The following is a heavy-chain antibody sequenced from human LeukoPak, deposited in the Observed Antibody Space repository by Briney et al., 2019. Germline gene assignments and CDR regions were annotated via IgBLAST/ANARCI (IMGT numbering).Heavy chain of an antibody. CDR1: GYTFTSYD. CDR3: ARVTVNENYYYYMDV. D-gene: IGHD4-11*01. CDR2: MNPNSGNT. V-gene: IGHV1-8*03. Sequence: ASVKVSCKASGYTFTSYDINWVRQATGQGLEWMGWMNPNSGNTGYAQKFKGRVTITRNTSISTAYMELSSLRSEDTAVYYCARVTVNENYYYYMDVWGKGTTVTVSS. J-gene: IGHJ6*03.